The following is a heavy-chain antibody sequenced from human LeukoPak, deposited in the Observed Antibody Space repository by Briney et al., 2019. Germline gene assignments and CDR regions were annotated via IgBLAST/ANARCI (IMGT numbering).Heavy chain of an antibody. V-gene: IGHV1-2*02. CDR2: INPNSGGT. D-gene: IGHD6-19*01. Sequence: GASVKVSCKASGYTFSGYYIHWVRQAPGQGLEWMGWINPNSGGTKYAQNFQGRVTMTRDTSISTAYMGLSRLTSEDTAVYYCAKGRVEAGTKSLTYHWFDPWGQGTLVTVSS. J-gene: IGHJ5*02. CDR1: GYTFSGYY. CDR3: AKGRVEAGTKSLTYHWFDP.